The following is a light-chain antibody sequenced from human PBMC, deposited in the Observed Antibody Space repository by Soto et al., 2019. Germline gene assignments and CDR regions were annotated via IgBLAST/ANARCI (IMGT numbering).Light chain of an antibody. V-gene: IGLV2-14*01. CDR3: SSYTSSSTLVV. Sequence: QSALTQPASGAGSPGQAITISCTGTSSDFGGYNYVSWYQQHPGKAPKLMLYEVSNRPSGVSNRFSGSKSGNTASLTISGLQAEDEADYYCSSYTSSSTLVVFGGGTKLTVL. J-gene: IGLJ2*01. CDR2: EVS. CDR1: SSDFGGYNY.